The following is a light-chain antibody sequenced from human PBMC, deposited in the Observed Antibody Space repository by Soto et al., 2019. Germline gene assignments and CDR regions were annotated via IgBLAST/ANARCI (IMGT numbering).Light chain of an antibody. J-gene: IGKJ4*01. CDR2: GAS. V-gene: IGKV3-20*01. CDR3: QQYGSSPLT. Sequence: MVLTQYPGTLSLSPGDRATLSCRASQSVTSNYLAWYQQKPGQAPRLLFFGASIRATGTPDRFSGSGSGTDFTLTISRLEPEDFAVYYCQQYGSSPLTFGGGTKVDI. CDR1: QSVTSNY.